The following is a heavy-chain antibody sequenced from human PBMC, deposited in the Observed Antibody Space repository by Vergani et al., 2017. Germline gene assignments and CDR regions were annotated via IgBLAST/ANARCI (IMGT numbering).Heavy chain of an antibody. V-gene: IGHV3-21*01. D-gene: IGHD1-1*01. CDR3: ARSWNGAGVRERTLHDYGMDV. CDR2: ISSSSSYI. Sequence: EVQLVESGGGLVQPGRSLRLSCAASGFTFDDYAMHWVRQAPGKGLEWVSSISSSSSYIYYADSVKGRFTISRDNAKNSLYLQMNSLRAEDTAVYYCARSWNGAGVRERTLHDYGMDVWGQGTTVTVSS. J-gene: IGHJ6*02. CDR1: GFTFDDYA.